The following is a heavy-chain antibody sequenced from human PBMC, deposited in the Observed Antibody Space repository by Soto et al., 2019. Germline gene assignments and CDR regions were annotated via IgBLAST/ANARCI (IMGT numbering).Heavy chain of an antibody. CDR2: MYYSGST. CDR1: GDSIISSSYY. D-gene: IGHD3-10*01. J-gene: IGHJ6*02. CDR3: XXIVXXXXXXXXXXXXXVDV. V-gene: IGHV4-39*01. Sequence: QLQLQESGPGLVKPSETLSLTCTVSGDSIISSSYYWAWIRQSPGKGLEWIGNMYYSGSTYYNLSLKSRVTMSVDTSKNQFSLKISSVTAADXXXXYXXXIVXXXXXXXXXXXXXVDVWGQGTTVTVSS.